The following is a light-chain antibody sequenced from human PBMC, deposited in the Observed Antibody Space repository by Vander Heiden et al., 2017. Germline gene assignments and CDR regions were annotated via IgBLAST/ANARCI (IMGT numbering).Light chain of an antibody. V-gene: IGKV1-33*01. J-gene: IGKJ3*01. Sequence: DLQMTQSPSSLSASVGDSVTITCQTSRDITNYLNWYQQKPGKAPKLLISDASHLETGVPSRFSGSGSGKDFSFTISSLQPEDVATYYCQHEDYLPLNFGHGTTVDVK. CDR1: RDITNY. CDR2: DAS. CDR3: QHEDYLPLN.